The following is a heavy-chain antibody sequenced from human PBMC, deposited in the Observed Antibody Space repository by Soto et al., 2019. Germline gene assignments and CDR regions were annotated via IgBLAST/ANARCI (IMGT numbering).Heavy chain of an antibody. D-gene: IGHD2-2*01. J-gene: IGHJ4*02. V-gene: IGHV3-13*01. Sequence: TGGSLRLSCAASGFTFSSYDMHWVRQATGKGLEWVSAIGTAGDTYYPGSVKGRFTISRENAKNSLYLQMNSLRAGDTAVYYCARGRCSSTSCLDFDYWGQGTLVPVSS. CDR1: GFTFSSYD. CDR2: IGTAGDT. CDR3: ARGRCSSTSCLDFDY.